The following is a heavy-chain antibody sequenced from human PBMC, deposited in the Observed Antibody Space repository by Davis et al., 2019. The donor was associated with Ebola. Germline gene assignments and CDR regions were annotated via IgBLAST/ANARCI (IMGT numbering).Heavy chain of an antibody. J-gene: IGHJ3*02. D-gene: IGHD3-22*01. CDR2: ISYDGSNK. CDR1: GFTFSSYG. Sequence: GESLKISCAASGFTFSSYGMHWVRQAPGKGLEWVAVISYDGSNKYYADSVKGRFTISRDNSKNTLYLQMNSLRAEDTAVYYCARGGPMRVFVAFDIWGQGTMVTVSS. V-gene: IGHV3-30*03. CDR3: ARGGPMRVFVAFDI.